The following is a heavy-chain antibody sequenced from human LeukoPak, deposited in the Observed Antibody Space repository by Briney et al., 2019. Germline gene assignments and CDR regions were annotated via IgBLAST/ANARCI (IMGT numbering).Heavy chain of an antibody. J-gene: IGHJ6*03. D-gene: IGHD1-1*01. CDR3: ARDAPAQTTTVYYMDV. V-gene: IGHV3-21*01. CDR2: ISSSSSYI. Sequence: GGSLRLSCAASGFTFSSYSMNWVRQAPGKGLEWVSSISSSSSYIYYADSVKGRFTISRDNAKNSLYLQMNSLRAEDTAVYYCARDAPAQTTTVYYMDVWGKGTTVTVSS. CDR1: GFTFSSYS.